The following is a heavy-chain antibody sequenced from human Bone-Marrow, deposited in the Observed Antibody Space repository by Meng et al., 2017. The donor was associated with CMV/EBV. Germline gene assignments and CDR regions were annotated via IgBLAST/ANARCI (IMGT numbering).Heavy chain of an antibody. Sequence: GGSLRLSCAVSGFTFSNYWMSWVCQAPGKGLEWVANIKQDGSEIYYVDSVKGRFTISRDNAKNSLYLQMNNLRAEDTAVYYCARFVLTHYYYYGMDVWGQGTTVTVSS. CDR2: IKQDGSEI. D-gene: IGHD2-8*01. CDR1: GFTFSNYW. J-gene: IGHJ6*02. V-gene: IGHV3-7*01. CDR3: ARFVLTHYYYYGMDV.